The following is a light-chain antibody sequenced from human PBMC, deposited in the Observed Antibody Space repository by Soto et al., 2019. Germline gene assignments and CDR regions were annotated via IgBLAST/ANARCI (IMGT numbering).Light chain of an antibody. V-gene: IGLV2-23*01. J-gene: IGLJ3*02. CDR2: EAT. CDR1: SRDVGSYGL. CDR3: CSYAGTGTNWV. Sequence: QSVLTQPATVSGSPGQSITISCTGTSRDVGSYGLVSWFQQHPGKAPKLLIYEATKRPSGVSNRFSGSKSGNTASLTISGLQAEDEADYYCCSYAGTGTNWVFGGVTQLTVL.